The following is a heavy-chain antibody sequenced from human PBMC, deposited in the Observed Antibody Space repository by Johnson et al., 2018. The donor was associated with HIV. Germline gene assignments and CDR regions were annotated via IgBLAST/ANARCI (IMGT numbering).Heavy chain of an antibody. CDR1: GFTFSDYY. J-gene: IGHJ3*02. V-gene: IGHV3-11*01. CDR2: ISSSGSSI. Sequence: QVQLVESGGGVVQPGRSLRLSCAASGFTFSDYYMSWIRQAPGKGLEWVSYISSSGSSIYYADSVKGRFTISKDNAKNTLYLQMNSLRVEDTAVYYCARGLQSLIVVITRGAFNIWGQGTMVTVSS. D-gene: IGHD3-22*01. CDR3: ARGLQSLIVVITRGAFNI.